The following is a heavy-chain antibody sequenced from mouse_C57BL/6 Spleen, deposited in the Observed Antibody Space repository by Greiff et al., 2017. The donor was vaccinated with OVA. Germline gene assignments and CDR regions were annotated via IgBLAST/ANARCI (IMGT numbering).Heavy chain of an antibody. CDR3: ARSYSNYALDY. Sequence: EVKLVESGGGLVKPGGSLKLSCAASGFTFSDYGMHWVRQAPEQGLEWVAYISSGSSTIYYADTVKGRFTISRDNAKNTLFLQMTSLRSEDTAMYYCARSYSNYALDYWGQGTTLTVSS. V-gene: IGHV5-17*01. CDR2: ISSGSSTI. D-gene: IGHD2-5*01. J-gene: IGHJ2*01. CDR1: GFTFSDYG.